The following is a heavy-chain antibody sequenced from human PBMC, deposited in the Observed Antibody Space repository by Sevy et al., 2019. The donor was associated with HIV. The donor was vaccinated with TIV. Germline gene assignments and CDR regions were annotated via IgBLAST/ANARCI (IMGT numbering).Heavy chain of an antibody. CDR2: ISASGTS. D-gene: IGHD3-9*01. Sequence: SETLSLTCTISGGSISTVDYYSTWIRQPAGKGLEWIGRISASGTSTYNPSLESRVTMSVDTSKNQFSLKLTSVTAADTAMYYCVKEHFDWLLPSYYFDLWGRGTLVIVSS. CDR1: GGSISTVDYY. J-gene: IGHJ2*01. V-gene: IGHV4-61*02. CDR3: VKEHFDWLLPSYYFDL.